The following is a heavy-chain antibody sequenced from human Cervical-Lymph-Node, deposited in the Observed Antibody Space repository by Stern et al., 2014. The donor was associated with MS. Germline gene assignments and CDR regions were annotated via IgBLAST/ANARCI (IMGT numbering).Heavy chain of an antibody. V-gene: IGHV3-9*01. CDR1: GFTFDDFT. Sequence: EVQLVESGGGLVPPGRSLRLSCGGSGFTFDDFTMHWVRQAPGKGLEWVSGISWTSGNIAYADSVKGRFTISRDNAQKSLFLLMNNLRSEDTALYYCVKETSPSYYYGMDVWGQGTAVTVSS. CDR2: ISWTSGNI. J-gene: IGHJ6*02. CDR3: VKETSPSYYYGMDV.